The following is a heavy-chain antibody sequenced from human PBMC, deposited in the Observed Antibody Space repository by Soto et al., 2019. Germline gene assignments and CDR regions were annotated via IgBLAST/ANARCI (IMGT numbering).Heavy chain of an antibody. Sequence: GGSLRLSCGASGFTFSDDYMSWIRQAPGKGLEWVSYISSSGGTIYYANSVKGRFTISRDNAKNSLFLQMNSLRADDTAVYYCARASSPRDPWLDYWGQGTLVTVSS. D-gene: IGHD5-18*01. CDR2: ISSSGGTI. CDR3: ARASSPRDPWLDY. J-gene: IGHJ4*02. V-gene: IGHV3-11*01. CDR1: GFTFSDDY.